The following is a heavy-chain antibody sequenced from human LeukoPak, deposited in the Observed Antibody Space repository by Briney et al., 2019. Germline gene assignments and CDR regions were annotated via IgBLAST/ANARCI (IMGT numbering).Heavy chain of an antibody. D-gene: IGHD3-10*01. CDR3: AKVGGLLWFGESRAYDAFDI. V-gene: IGHV3-30-3*01. CDR1: GFTFSSYA. Sequence: GGSLRLSCAASGFTFSSYAMHWVRQAPGKGLEWVAVISYDGSNKYYADSVKGRFTISRDNSKNTLYLQMNSLRAEDTAVYYCAKVGGLLWFGESRAYDAFDIWGQGTMVTVSS. CDR2: ISYDGSNK. J-gene: IGHJ3*02.